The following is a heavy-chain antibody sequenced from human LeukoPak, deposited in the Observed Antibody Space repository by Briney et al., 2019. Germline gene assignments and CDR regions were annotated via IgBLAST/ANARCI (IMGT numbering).Heavy chain of an antibody. V-gene: IGHV4-39*01. CDR1: GGSISSSSYY. Sequence: PSETLSLTCTVSGGSISSSSYYWGWIRQPPGKGLEWIGSIYYSGSTYYNPSLKSRVTISVDTSKNQFSLELSSVTAADTAVYNCARHPTAGTGGDYGHDWFDPWGQGTLVTVSS. D-gene: IGHD4-17*01. CDR3: ARHPTAGTGGDYGHDWFDP. CDR2: IYYSGST. J-gene: IGHJ5*02.